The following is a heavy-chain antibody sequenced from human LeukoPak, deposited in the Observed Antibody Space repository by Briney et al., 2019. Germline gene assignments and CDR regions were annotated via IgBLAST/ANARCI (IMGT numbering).Heavy chain of an antibody. CDR1: GGSISSYY. CDR3: ASPYCGGDCYLDAFDI. V-gene: IGHV4-59*08. D-gene: IGHD2-21*02. CDR2: IYYSGST. Sequence: SETLSLTCTVSGGSISSYYWSWIRQPPGKGLEWIGYIYYSGSTNYNPSLKSRVTISVDTSKNQFSLKLSSVTAADTAVYYCASPYCGGDCYLDAFDIWGQGTMVTVSS. J-gene: IGHJ3*02.